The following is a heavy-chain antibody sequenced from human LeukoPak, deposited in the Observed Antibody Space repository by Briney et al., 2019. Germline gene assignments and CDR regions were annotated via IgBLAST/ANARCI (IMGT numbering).Heavy chain of an antibody. Sequence: PGGSLRLSCAASGFTFNNYAMHWVRQAPGKGLEWVAVISYDGSNKYYADSVKGRFTISRDNSKNTPYLQMNSLKAEDTALYYCARVSSTSSHFDNWGQGTLVTVSS. CDR1: GFTFNNYA. D-gene: IGHD2-2*01. CDR2: ISYDGSNK. CDR3: ARVSSTSSHFDN. J-gene: IGHJ5*02. V-gene: IGHV3-30*04.